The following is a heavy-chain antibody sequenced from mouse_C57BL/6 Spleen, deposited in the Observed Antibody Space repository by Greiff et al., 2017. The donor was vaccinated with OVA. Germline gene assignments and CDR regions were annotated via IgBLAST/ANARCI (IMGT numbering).Heavy chain of an antibody. Sequence: EVKVVESGGDLVKPGGSLKLSCAASGFTFSSYGMSWVRQTPDKRLEWVATISSGGSYTYYPDSVKGRFTITRDNAKNTLYLQMSSLKSEDTAMYYCARPYYGSSEGFAYWGQGTLVTVSA. D-gene: IGHD1-1*01. J-gene: IGHJ3*01. CDR3: ARPYYGSSEGFAY. CDR1: GFTFSSYG. CDR2: ISSGGSYT. V-gene: IGHV5-6*01.